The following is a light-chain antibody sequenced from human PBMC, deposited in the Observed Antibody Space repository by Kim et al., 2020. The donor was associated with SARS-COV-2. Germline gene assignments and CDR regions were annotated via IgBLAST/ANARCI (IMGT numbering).Light chain of an antibody. J-gene: IGKJ2*01. CDR1: QSVSSNY. CDR2: GAS. CDR3: QQYGTSPPYT. V-gene: IGKV3-20*01. Sequence: SPGERATLSCRASQSVSSNYLAWYQQKPGLAPRLLIHGASSRATGIPDRFSGSGSGTDFTLTISRLEPEDFAVYYCQQYGTSPPYTFGQGTKLEI.